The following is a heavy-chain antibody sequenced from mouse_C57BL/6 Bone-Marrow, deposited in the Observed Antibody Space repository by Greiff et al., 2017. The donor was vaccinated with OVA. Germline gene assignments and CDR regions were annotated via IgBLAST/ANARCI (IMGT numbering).Heavy chain of an antibody. Sequence: QVQLQQSGAELVRPGTSVKMSCKASGYTFTNYWIGWAKQRPGHGLEWIGDIYPGGGYTNYNEKFKGKATLTADKSSSTAYMQFSSLTSEDSAIYYCARDGYDGGHYAMDDWGQGTSVTVSS. D-gene: IGHD2-2*01. CDR1: GYTFTNYW. V-gene: IGHV1-63*01. J-gene: IGHJ4*01. CDR2: IYPGGGYT. CDR3: ARDGYDGGHYAMDD.